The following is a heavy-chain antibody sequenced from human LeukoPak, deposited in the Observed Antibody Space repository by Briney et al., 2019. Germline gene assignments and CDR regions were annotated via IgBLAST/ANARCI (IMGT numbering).Heavy chain of an antibody. D-gene: IGHD3-10*01. V-gene: IGHV1-69*05. CDR1: GGTFSSYA. Sequence: ASVKVSCKASGGTFSSYAISWVRQAPGQGLEWMGGIIPIFGTANYAQKFQGRVTMTRNTSISTAYMELSSLRSEDTAVYYCARGLFVRVRGVIRFDPWGQGTLVTVSS. CDR3: ARGLFVRVRGVIRFDP. CDR2: IIPIFGTA. J-gene: IGHJ5*02.